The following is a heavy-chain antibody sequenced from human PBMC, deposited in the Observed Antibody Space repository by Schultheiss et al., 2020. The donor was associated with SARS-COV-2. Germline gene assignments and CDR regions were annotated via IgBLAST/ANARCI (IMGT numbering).Heavy chain of an antibody. CDR2: ISSSSSYI. Sequence: GESLKISCAASGFTFSSYSMNWVRQAPGKGLEWVSSISSSSSYIYYADSVKGRFTISRDNAKNSLYLQMNSLRAEDTAVYYCARDSGAVAGTGYYYGMDVWGQGTTVTVSS. V-gene: IGHV3-21*01. CDR1: GFTFSSYS. J-gene: IGHJ6*02. CDR3: ARDSGAVAGTGYYYGMDV. D-gene: IGHD6-19*01.